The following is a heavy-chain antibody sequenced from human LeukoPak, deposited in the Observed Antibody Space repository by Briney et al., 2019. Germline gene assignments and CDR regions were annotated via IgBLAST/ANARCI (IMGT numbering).Heavy chain of an antibody. CDR1: RFTFDDYA. J-gene: IGHJ4*02. CDR2: ISWNSGSI. Sequence: GGSLRLSCAASRFTFDDYAMHWVRQAPGKGLEWVSGISWNSGSIGYADSVKGRFTISRDYAKNSLYLQMNSLRAEDTAVYYCARGKYQIFALGDYWGQGTLVTVCS. CDR3: ARGKYQIFALGDY. V-gene: IGHV3-9*01. D-gene: IGHD2/OR15-2a*01.